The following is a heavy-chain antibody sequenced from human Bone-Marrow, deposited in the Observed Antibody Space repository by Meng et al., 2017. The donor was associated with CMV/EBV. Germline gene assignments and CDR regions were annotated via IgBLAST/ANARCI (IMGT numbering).Heavy chain of an antibody. CDR1: GHPLTGSY. CDR3: ARGAAAGRHWFDP. D-gene: IGHD6-13*01. V-gene: IGHV1-2*02. Sequence: ASVKVSCKAPGHPLTGSYMHWVRQAPGQGLEWMGWMSFDTGATKYAQMYQGRVSLTRDTSINTIYMELSSLTFDDTAVYYCARGAAAGRHWFDPWGQGTLVTVSS. CDR2: MSFDTGAT. J-gene: IGHJ5*02.